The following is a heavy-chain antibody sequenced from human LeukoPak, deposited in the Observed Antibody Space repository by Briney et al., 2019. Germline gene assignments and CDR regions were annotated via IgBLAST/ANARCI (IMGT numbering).Heavy chain of an antibody. CDR3: ARAGSSYCSNTACFRGDWYFDL. D-gene: IGHD2-2*01. J-gene: IGHJ2*01. CDR1: GFSVSGNY. Sequence: GGSLILSCAGTGFSVSGNYMAWVRQAPGKGLEWVSYISTSSSTIYYADSVKGRFTISRDNAKNSLYLHMNSLRAEDTAVYYCARAGSSYCSNTACFRGDWYFDLWGRGTLVTVSS. V-gene: IGHV3-48*01. CDR2: ISTSSSTI.